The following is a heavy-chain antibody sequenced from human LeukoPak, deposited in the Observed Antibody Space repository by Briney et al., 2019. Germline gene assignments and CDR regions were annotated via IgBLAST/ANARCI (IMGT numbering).Heavy chain of an antibody. Sequence: TSETLSLTCTVSGGSISSSSYYWGWIRQPPGKGLEWIGSIYYSGSTYYNPSLKSRVTISVDTSKNQFSLKLSSVTAADTAVYYCARGAHRNVLRFLEWLIDIWGQGTMVTVSS. CDR1: GGSISSSSYY. CDR3: ARGAHRNVLRFLEWLIDI. CDR2: IYYSGST. J-gene: IGHJ3*02. D-gene: IGHD3-3*01. V-gene: IGHV4-39*01.